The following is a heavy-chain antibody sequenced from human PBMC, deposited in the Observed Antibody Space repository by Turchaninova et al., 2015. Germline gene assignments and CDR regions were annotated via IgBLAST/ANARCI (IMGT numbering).Heavy chain of an antibody. V-gene: IGHV3-15*01. CDR3: STGHNSCWYEYYFDY. D-gene: IGHD6-19*01. CDR2: IKSKSYGGKT. J-gene: IGHJ4*02. Sequence: EVQLVESGGGLVKPGGSLRLSCAGSGLVFSNVWMSWVRQAPGQGRGGVGRIKSKSYGGKTDFTEPLEGRLTISRDDAKNTLFLEMSSLKTEDTAVYYCSTGHNSCWYEYYFDYWGQGTLVTVSS. CDR1: GLVFSNVW.